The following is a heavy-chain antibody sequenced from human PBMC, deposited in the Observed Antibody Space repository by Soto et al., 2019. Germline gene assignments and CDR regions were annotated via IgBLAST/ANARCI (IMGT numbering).Heavy chain of an antibody. CDR2: VTGSAGNT. V-gene: IGHV3-23*01. CDR3: QRTDGSGWYLLY. CDR1: GFTFSSYA. Sequence: GESLKISCAASGFTFSSYAMNWVRQAPGKGLEWVSGVTGSAGNTYYADSVKGRFTVSRDNFKNMVYLEMNSLRAEDTAVYYCQRTDGSGWYLLYWGQGTLVTVSS. D-gene: IGHD6-19*01. J-gene: IGHJ4*02.